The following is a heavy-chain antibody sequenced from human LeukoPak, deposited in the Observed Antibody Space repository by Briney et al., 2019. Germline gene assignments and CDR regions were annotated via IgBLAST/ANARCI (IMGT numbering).Heavy chain of an antibody. J-gene: IGHJ6*02. D-gene: IGHD6-13*01. V-gene: IGHV3-9*01. CDR1: GFTFSSYS. Sequence: PGGSLRLSCAASGFTFSSYSMNWVRQAPGKGLEWVSGISWNSGSIGYADSVKGRFTISRDNAKNSLYLQMNSLRAEDTALYYCAKDRTPLRAAAGTHGMDVWGQGTTVTVSS. CDR3: AKDRTPLRAAAGTHGMDV. CDR2: ISWNSGSI.